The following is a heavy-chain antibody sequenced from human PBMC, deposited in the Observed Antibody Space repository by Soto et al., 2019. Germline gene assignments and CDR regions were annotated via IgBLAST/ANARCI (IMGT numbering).Heavy chain of an antibody. V-gene: IGHV1-18*01. CDR1: GYTFTSYG. J-gene: IGHJ5*02. CDR3: ARDRRLHCSSTSCSAFDP. CDR2: ISAYNGNT. Sequence: QVQLVQSGAEVKKPGASVKVSCKASGYTFTSYGISWVRQAPGQGLEWMGWISAYNGNTNYAQKLQGRVTMTTDTSTSTAYMELRSLRSDDTAVYYCARDRRLHCSSTSCSAFDPWGQGTLVTVSS. D-gene: IGHD2-2*01.